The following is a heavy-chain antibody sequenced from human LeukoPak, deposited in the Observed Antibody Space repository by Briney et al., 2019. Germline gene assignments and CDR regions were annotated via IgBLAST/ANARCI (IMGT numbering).Heavy chain of an antibody. CDR2: IGGGGDKV. Sequence: QPGGSLRLSCAASGFTFKSYAMTWVRQAPGKGLEWVSAIGGGGDKVFYADSVKGRFTISRDNSRQTLFLQMNSLGAAGTAVYYCAKVSSGEHTFWSDFSQDKWFDPWGLGTLVTVAS. J-gene: IGHJ5*02. D-gene: IGHD3-3*01. CDR3: AKVSSGEHTFWSDFSQDKWFDP. CDR1: GFTFKSYA. V-gene: IGHV3-23*01.